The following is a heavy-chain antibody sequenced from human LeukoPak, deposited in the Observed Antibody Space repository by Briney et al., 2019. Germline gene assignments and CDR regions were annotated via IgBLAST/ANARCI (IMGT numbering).Heavy chain of an antibody. CDR1: GFTFSSYG. D-gene: IGHD3-9*01. V-gene: IGHV3-30*02. CDR2: IRYDGSNK. CDR3: AKDADGSEYYDILTGPGY. J-gene: IGHJ4*02. Sequence: PGGSLRLSCAASGFTFSSYGMHWVRQAPGKGLEWVAFIRYDGSNKYYADSVKGRFTISRDNSKNTLYLQMNSLRAEDTAVYYCAKDADGSEYYDILTGPGYWGQGTLVTVSS.